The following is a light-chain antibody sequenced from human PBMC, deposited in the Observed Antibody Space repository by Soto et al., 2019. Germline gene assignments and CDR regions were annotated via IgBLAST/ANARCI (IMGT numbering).Light chain of an antibody. CDR2: AAS. V-gene: IGKV1-39*01. CDR1: QSISNH. CDR3: QQYYSYPWT. J-gene: IGKJ1*01. Sequence: DIQMTQAPSSLSASVEDRVIITCRASQSISNHLNWYQQKPGKAPKLLIFAASSLQSGVPSRFSGSGSGTDFTLTISCPQSEDFANYYCQQYYSYPWTFGQGTKVDIK.